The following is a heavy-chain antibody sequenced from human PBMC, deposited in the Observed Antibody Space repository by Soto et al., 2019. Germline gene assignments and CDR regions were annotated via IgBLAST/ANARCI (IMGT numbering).Heavy chain of an antibody. Sequence: QVQLQQWGAGLLKPSETLSLTCAVYGGSFSGYYRGWIRQPPRKGLEWIWEISHSGSTNYNPSLKSRVTISVGTSKNQFSLKLSSVTAADTAVYYCARGGYADYWVYTFDIWGQGTMVTVSS. D-gene: IGHD4-17*01. CDR2: ISHSGST. V-gene: IGHV4-34*01. CDR1: GGSFSGYY. J-gene: IGHJ3*02. CDR3: ARGGYADYWVYTFDI.